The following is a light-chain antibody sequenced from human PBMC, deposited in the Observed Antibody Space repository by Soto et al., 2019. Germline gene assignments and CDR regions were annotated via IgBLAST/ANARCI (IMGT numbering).Light chain of an antibody. Sequence: DIQMTQSPSSLSASVGDRVTITCRASQGVSAYLLWYQQRQGTPPKLLIYAAFNLVSGVPLRFSGSGSGTTFTLTISSLQPEDFATYYCQQSYKTPHTFGQGTKLETK. V-gene: IGKV1-39*01. CDR2: AAF. J-gene: IGKJ2*01. CDR1: QGVSAY. CDR3: QQSYKTPHT.